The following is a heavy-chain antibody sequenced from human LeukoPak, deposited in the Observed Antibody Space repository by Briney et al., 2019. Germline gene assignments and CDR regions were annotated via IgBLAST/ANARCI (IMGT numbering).Heavy chain of an antibody. J-gene: IGHJ4*02. CDR2: IIPIFGTA. V-gene: IGHV1-69*13. Sequence: SVKVSCKASGGTFSSYAISWVRQAPGQGLEWMGGIIPIFGTANYAQKFQGRVTITADESTSTAYMELSSLRSEDTAVYCCAVIAAAAATNFDYWGQGTLVTASS. CDR1: GGTFSSYA. D-gene: IGHD6-13*01. CDR3: AVIAAAAATNFDY.